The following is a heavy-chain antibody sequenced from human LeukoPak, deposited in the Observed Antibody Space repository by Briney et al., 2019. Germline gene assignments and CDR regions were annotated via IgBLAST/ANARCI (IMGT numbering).Heavy chain of an antibody. Sequence: GGSLRLSCAASGFTFSSYSMNWVRQAPGKGLEWVSSISSSSSYIYYADSVKGRFTISRDNAKNSLFLQMNSLRAEDTAVYYCARDGSGRVPEMSAPDYWGQGTLVTVSS. CDR3: ARDGSGRVPEMSAPDY. CDR1: GFTFSSYS. V-gene: IGHV3-21*01. CDR2: ISSSSSYI. J-gene: IGHJ4*02. D-gene: IGHD3-10*01.